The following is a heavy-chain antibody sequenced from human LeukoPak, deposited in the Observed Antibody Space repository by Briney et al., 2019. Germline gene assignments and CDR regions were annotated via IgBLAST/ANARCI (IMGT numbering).Heavy chain of an antibody. Sequence: ASVKVSCKASGYTFTSYGISWVRPAPGQGLEWMGWINAYNGNTNYAQKLQGRVTMTTDTSTSTAYMELRSLRSEDTAVYYCARARYGGRDAFDIWGQGTMVTVSS. CDR3: ARARYGGRDAFDI. D-gene: IGHD4-23*01. J-gene: IGHJ3*02. CDR1: GYTFTSYG. CDR2: INAYNGNT. V-gene: IGHV1-18*01.